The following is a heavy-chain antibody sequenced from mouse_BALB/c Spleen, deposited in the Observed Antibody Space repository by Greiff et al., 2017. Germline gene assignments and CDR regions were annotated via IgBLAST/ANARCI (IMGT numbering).Heavy chain of an antibody. CDR1: GFTFSSYG. CDR2: INSNGGST. D-gene: IGHD2-3*01. CDR3: ARGGYYEYDCDY. Sequence: EVKLMESGGGLVQPGGSLKLSCAASGFTFSSYGMSWVRPTPDKRLELVATINSNGGSTYYPDSVKGRFTISRDNAKNTLYLQMSSLKSEDTAMYDGARGGYYEYDCDYWGQGTTLTVSS. V-gene: IGHV5-6-3*01. J-gene: IGHJ2*01.